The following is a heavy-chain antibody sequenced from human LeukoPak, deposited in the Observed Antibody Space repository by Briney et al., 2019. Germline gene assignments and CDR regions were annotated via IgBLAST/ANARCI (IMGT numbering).Heavy chain of an antibody. CDR3: ARDRGVGSGSYYYYFYYYMDV. CDR2: TYYRSKWYN. J-gene: IGHJ6*03. V-gene: IGHV6-1*01. Sequence: SQTLSLTCAISGDSVSSNSAAWNWIRQSPSRGLEWLGRTYYRSKWYNDYAVSVKSRITINPDTSKNQFSLQLNSVTPEDTAVYYCARDRGVGSGSYYYYFYYYMDVWGKGTTVTISS. D-gene: IGHD6-19*01. CDR1: GDSVSSNSAA.